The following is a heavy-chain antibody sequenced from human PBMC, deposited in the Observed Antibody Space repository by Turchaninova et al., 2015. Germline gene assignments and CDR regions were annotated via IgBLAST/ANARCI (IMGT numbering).Heavy chain of an antibody. Sequence: QVQLQESGPGLVKPSQTLSLTCTISGDSISSGAFYWSWVRQPPGKGLAWIGYIYYSGGAYYNPSPTSRLTISVDTSKNQFSLRLTSVTATDTAVYYCARGITRRRYFDLWGRGTLVAVSS. CDR3: ARGITRRRYFDL. CDR2: IYYSGGA. V-gene: IGHV4-30-4*08. CDR1: GDSISSGAFY. J-gene: IGHJ2*01. D-gene: IGHD2-2*01.